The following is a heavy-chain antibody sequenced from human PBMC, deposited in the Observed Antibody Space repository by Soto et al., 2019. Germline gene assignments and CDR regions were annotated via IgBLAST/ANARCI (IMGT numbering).Heavy chain of an antibody. V-gene: IGHV3-73*01. CDR2: IRSKANSYAT. Sequence: EVQLVESGGGLVQPGGSLKLSCAASGFTFSSFAMHWVRQASGKGLEWVGRIRSKANSYATEYAASVKGRFTISREDSKNTAYLQMNSLETEDTAVYYCTRWCSSCGVGRLDPWGQGTLVTVSS. D-gene: IGHD2-8*01. CDR1: GFTFSSFA. CDR3: TRWCSSCGVGRLDP. J-gene: IGHJ5*02.